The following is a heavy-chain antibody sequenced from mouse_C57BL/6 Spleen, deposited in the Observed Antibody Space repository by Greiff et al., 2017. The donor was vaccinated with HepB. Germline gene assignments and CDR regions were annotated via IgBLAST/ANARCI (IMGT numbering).Heavy chain of an antibody. Sequence: QVQPQQPGAELVRPGSSVKLSCKASGYTFTSYWMDWVKQRPGQGLEWIGNIYPSDSETHYNQKFKDKATLTVDKSSSTAYMQLSSLTSEDSAVYYCAIYYDYDETWFAYWGQGTLVTVSA. V-gene: IGHV1-61*01. D-gene: IGHD2-4*01. CDR2: IYPSDSET. J-gene: IGHJ3*01. CDR1: GYTFTSYW. CDR3: AIYYDYDETWFAY.